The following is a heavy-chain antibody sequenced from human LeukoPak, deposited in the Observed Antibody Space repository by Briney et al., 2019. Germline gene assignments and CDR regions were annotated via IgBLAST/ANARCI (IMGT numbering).Heavy chain of an antibody. D-gene: IGHD1-26*01. Sequence: PGRSLRLSCAASGFTFSSYGMHWVRQAPGKGLEWVAVISYDGSNKYYADSVKGRFTISRDSSKNTLYLQMNSLRAEDTAVYYCAKNGGSYSYYYGMDVWGQGTTVTVSS. CDR2: ISYDGSNK. J-gene: IGHJ6*02. CDR3: AKNGGSYSYYYGMDV. V-gene: IGHV3-30*18. CDR1: GFTFSSYG.